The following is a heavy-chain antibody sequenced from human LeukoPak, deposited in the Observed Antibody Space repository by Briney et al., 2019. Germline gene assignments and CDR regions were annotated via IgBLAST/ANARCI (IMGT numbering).Heavy chain of an antibody. D-gene: IGHD6-13*01. V-gene: IGHV3-15*01. Sequence: SGGSLRLSCAASGFTFSSYAMNWVRQAPGKGLEWVGRIKRKSDGGTTEYAAPVKGRFTISRDDSKNTLYLQMNSLKIEDTAVYYCTTYSSTWFSFDDWGQGTLVTVSS. CDR1: GFTFSSYA. CDR3: TTYSSTWFSFDD. CDR2: IKRKSDGGTT. J-gene: IGHJ4*02.